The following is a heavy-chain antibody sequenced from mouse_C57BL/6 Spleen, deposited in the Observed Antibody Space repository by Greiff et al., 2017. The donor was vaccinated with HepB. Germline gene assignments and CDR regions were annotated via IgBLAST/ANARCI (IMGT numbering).Heavy chain of an antibody. CDR2: ISYNGRN. CDR1: GYSITSGYY. Sequence: VQLKQSGPGLVKPSQSLSLTCSVTGYSITSGYYWNWIRQFPGNKLEWLGYISYNGRNNYNPSLKNRISITRATSKNQFFLKLNSVTTEDTATYYWARGEDYYGSSSYFDYWGQGTTLTVSS. D-gene: IGHD1-1*01. J-gene: IGHJ2*01. CDR3: ARGEDYYGSSSYFDY. V-gene: IGHV3-6*01.